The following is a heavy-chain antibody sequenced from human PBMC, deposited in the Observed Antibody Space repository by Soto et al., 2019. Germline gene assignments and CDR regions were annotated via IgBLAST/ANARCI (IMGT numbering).Heavy chain of an antibody. CDR2: IGLDGSEK. CDR1: GFTFTNYW. J-gene: IGHJ4*02. D-gene: IGHD4-17*01. CDR3: TRDKGQYDDFSIDY. Sequence: GGSLRLSCAASGFTFTNYWMTWIRQAPGKGLEWVANIGLDGSEKYYVDSVKGRFTISRDNAKNSVDLQMNSLRAEDTAVYYCTRDKGQYDDFSIDYWGQGTLVTVSS. V-gene: IGHV3-7*01.